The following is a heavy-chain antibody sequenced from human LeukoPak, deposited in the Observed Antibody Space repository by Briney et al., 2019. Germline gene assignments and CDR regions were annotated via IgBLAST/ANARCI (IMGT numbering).Heavy chain of an antibody. Sequence: GSLRLSCEASGFTFSSYARSWFRQAPGKGLEWFSAFSGSGGSTYYADPVKGRFTTSRDNSKNKLYMQMNSLQAEDTGVYYCAKGPVTSSGSYYYYYYGMDVWGQGTTVTVSS. J-gene: IGHJ6*02. CDR1: GFTFSSYA. CDR2: FSGSGGST. CDR3: AKGPVTSSGSYYYYYYGMDV. V-gene: IGHV3-23*01. D-gene: IGHD4-17*01.